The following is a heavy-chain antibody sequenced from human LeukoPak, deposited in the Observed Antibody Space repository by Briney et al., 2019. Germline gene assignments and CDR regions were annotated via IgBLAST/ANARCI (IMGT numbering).Heavy chain of an antibody. J-gene: IGHJ6*03. CDR3: AIMAASGIPRGYYYVDV. CDR2: TDHSGST. CDR1: GGFFSGYY. D-gene: IGHD6-13*01. Sequence: SETLSLTCAVYGGFFSGYYWTRIRQSPGKGLEWIGETDHSGSTIYNPSLKSRVAISVDTSKNQFSLHLSSVTAADTSIYYCAIMAASGIPRGYYYVDVWAKGPRSPSP. V-gene: IGHV4-34*01.